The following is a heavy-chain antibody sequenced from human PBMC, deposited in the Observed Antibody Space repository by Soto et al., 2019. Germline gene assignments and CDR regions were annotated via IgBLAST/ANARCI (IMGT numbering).Heavy chain of an antibody. CDR1: GFTFDDYA. J-gene: IGHJ4*02. D-gene: IGHD3-10*01. CDR3: AKDMGPSYYGSGSYYPFDY. V-gene: IGHV3-9*01. Sequence: GGSLRLSSAASGFTFDDYAMHWVRQAPGKGLEWVSGISWNSGSIGYADSVKGRFTISRDNAKNSLYLQMNSLRAEDTALYYCAKDMGPSYYGSGSYYPFDYWGQGTLVTVSS. CDR2: ISWNSGSI.